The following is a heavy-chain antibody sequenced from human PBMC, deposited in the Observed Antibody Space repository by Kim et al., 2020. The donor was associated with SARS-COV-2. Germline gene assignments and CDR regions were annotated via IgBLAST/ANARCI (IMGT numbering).Heavy chain of an antibody. CDR2: TYYRSKWYN. Sequence: SQTLSLTCAISGDSVSSNSAAWNWIRQSPSRGLEWLGRTYYRSKWYNDYAVSVKSRITINPDTSKNQFSLQLNSVTPEDTAVYYCARCRSPRKVVHQYCSSTSCYAYYYGMCVWGQGATVTVSS. CDR3: ARCRSPRKVVHQYCSSTSCYAYYYGMCV. J-gene: IGHJ6*01. CDR1: GDSVSSNSAA. V-gene: IGHV6-1*01. D-gene: IGHD2-2*01.